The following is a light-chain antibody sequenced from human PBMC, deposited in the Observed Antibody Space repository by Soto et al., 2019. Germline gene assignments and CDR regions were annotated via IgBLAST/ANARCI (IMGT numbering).Light chain of an antibody. CDR1: QSVSSSY. CDR2: GAS. CDR3: QQFRT. V-gene: IGKV3-20*01. Sequence: EIVLTQSPGTLSLSAGERATLSCRASQSVSSSYLAWYQQKPGQAPRLLIYGASSRATGIPDRFSGSGSGTDFTLTISRPEPEDFAVYYCQQFRTFGQGTKVDI. J-gene: IGKJ1*01.